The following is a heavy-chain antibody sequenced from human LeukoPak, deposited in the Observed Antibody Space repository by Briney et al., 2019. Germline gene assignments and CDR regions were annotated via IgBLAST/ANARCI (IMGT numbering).Heavy chain of an antibody. Sequence: PGGSLRLSCAASGFTFDDYAMHWVRQAPGKGLEWVSGISWNSGSIGYADSVKGRFTISRDNAKNSLYLQMNSLRAEDTAVYYCARGIYYDSSGYYYGDYFDYWGQGTLVTVSS. J-gene: IGHJ4*02. V-gene: IGHV3-9*01. CDR2: ISWNSGSI. D-gene: IGHD3-22*01. CDR3: ARGIYYDSSGYYYGDYFDY. CDR1: GFTFDDYA.